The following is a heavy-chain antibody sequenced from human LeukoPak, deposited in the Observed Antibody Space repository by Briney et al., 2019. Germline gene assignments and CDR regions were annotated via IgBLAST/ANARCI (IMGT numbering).Heavy chain of an antibody. CDR3: ARVGSSGWNDY. CDR1: GFTFSSYG. D-gene: IGHD6-19*01. Sequence: PGGSLRLSCAASGFTFSSYGMHWVRQAPGKGLEWVAVISYDGSNKYYADSVKGRFTISRDNSKNTLYLQMNSLRAEDTAVYYCARVGSSGWNDYWGQGTLVTVSS. CDR2: ISYDGSNK. J-gene: IGHJ4*02. V-gene: IGHV3-30*03.